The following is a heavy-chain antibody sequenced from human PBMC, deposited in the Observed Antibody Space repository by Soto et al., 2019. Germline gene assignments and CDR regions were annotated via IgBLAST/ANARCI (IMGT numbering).Heavy chain of an antibody. V-gene: IGHV1-69*06. CDR3: ARDNRAYDILTCYYDRDYYGMDV. CDR2: IIPIFGTA. D-gene: IGHD3-9*01. CDR1: GGTFSSYA. Sequence: GASVKVSCKASGGTFSSYAISWVRQAPGQGLEWMGGIIPIFGTANYAQKFQGRVTITADKSTSTAYMELSSLRSEDTAVYYCARDNRAYDILTCYYDRDYYGMDVWGQGTTVTVSS. J-gene: IGHJ6*02.